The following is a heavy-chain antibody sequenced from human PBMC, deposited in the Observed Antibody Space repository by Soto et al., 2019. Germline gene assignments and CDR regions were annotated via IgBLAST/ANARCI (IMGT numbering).Heavy chain of an antibody. J-gene: IGHJ5*02. CDR1: GGSISSSSYY. CDR3: ARRVYGYCSGGSCYTLGYNWFDP. Sequence: SETLSLTCTVSGGSISSSSYYWGWIRQPPGKGLEWIGSIYYSGSTYYNPSLKSRVTISVDTSKNQFSLKLSSVTAADTAVYYCARRVYGYCSGGSCYTLGYNWFDPWGQGTLVTVSS. D-gene: IGHD2-15*01. CDR2: IYYSGST. V-gene: IGHV4-39*01.